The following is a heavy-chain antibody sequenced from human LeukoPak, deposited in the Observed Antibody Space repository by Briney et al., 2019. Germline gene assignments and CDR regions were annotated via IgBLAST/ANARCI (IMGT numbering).Heavy chain of an antibody. Sequence: SETLSLTCAVYGGSFSGYYWSWIRQPPGKGLEWIGEINHSGSTNYNPSLKSRVTISVDTSKNQFSLKLSSVTAADTAVYYCARRVGMATMTDSGSYYFDYWGQGTLVTVSS. CDR1: GGSFSGYY. D-gene: IGHD1-26*01. CDR3: ARRVGMATMTDSGSYYFDY. V-gene: IGHV4-34*01. J-gene: IGHJ4*02. CDR2: INHSGST.